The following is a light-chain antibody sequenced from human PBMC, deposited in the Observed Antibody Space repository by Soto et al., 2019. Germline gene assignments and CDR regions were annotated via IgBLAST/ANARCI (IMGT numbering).Light chain of an antibody. CDR3: NSYREDHPRFYV. Sequence: QSVLTQPASVSGSPGQSITISCTGTHSDIGNYNYVSWYQHLPGKAPKLMIYDVGSRPSGVSSRFSGSKSGNTASLAISGLQAEDEDDYYCNSYREDHPRFYVFGTGTKVTVL. CDR1: HSDIGNYNY. V-gene: IGLV2-14*03. J-gene: IGLJ1*01. CDR2: DVG.